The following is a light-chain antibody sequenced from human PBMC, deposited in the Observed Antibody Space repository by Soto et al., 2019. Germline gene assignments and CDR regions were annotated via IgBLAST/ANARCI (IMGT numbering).Light chain of an antibody. CDR2: KAS. CDR1: QSIDSW. CDR3: QPYNSYSRT. V-gene: IGKV1-5*03. J-gene: IGKJ1*01. Sequence: DIQITQSPSTLSASVGDRVTITCRASQSIDSWLAWYQHKPGKAPKLLIFKASTLETGVPSRFSGSGSETEFTLTISSLQPDDSATYYCQPYNSYSRTFGQGTKV.